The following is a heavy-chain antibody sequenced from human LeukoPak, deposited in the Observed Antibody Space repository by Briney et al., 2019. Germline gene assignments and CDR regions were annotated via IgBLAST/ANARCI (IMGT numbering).Heavy chain of an antibody. CDR3: AREGVAAAGANFDY. V-gene: IGHV1-2*02. CDR2: INPNSGGT. Sequence: ASVKVSCKASGYTFTRYAMNWVRQAPGQGLEWMGWINPNSGGTNYAQKFQGGVTMTRDTSIRTAYMELSRLRSDDTAVYYCAREGVAAAGANFDYWGQGTLVTVSS. D-gene: IGHD6-13*01. CDR1: GYTFTRYA. J-gene: IGHJ4*02.